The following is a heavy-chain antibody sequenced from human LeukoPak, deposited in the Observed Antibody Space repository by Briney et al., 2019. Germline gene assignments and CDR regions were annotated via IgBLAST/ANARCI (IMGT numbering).Heavy chain of an antibody. CDR1: GGSISSGSYY. CDR3: ARDSGIAVAATGDY. J-gene: IGHJ4*02. Sequence: SETLSLTCTVSGGSISSGSYYWSWIRQPAGKGLEWIGRIYTSGSTNYNPSLKSRVTMSVDTSKNQFSLKLSSVTAADTAVYYCARDSGIAVAATGDYWGQGTLVTVSS. CDR2: IYTSGST. V-gene: IGHV4-61*02. D-gene: IGHD6-19*01.